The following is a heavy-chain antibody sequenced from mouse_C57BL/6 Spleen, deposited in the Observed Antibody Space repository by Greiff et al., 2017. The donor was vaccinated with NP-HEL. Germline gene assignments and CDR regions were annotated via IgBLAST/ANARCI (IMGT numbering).Heavy chain of an antibody. V-gene: IGHV1-69*01. CDR3: ARQEWGGFAY. J-gene: IGHJ3*01. D-gene: IGHD1-3*01. CDR1: GYTFTSYW. CDR2: IDPSDSYT. Sequence: VQLQQPGAELVMPGASVKLSCKASGYTFTSYWMHWVKQRPGQGLEWIGEIDPSDSYTNYNQKFKGKSTLTVDKSSSTAYMQLSSLTSEDSAVYYCARQEWGGFAYWGQGTLVTVSA.